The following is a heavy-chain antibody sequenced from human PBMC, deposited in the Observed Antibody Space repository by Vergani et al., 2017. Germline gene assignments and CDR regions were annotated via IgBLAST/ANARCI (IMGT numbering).Heavy chain of an antibody. D-gene: IGHD6-6*01. V-gene: IGHV5-51*01. CDR2: IYPGDSDT. CDR3: ARHSSIFYRSSLPNWFDP. Sequence: EVQLVQSGAEVKKPGESLKISCKGSGYSFTSYWIGWVGQMPGKGLEWMGIIYPGDSDTSYSPSFQGQVTISADKSISTAYLQWSSLKASDTAMYYCARHSSIFYRSSLPNWFDPWGQGTLVTVSS. CDR1: GYSFTSYW. J-gene: IGHJ5*02.